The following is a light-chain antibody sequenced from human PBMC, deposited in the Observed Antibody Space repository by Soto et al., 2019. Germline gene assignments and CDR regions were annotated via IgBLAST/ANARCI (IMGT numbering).Light chain of an antibody. Sequence: SYELTQPPSVSVSPGQTARITCSGDALPKQYAYWYQQKPVQAPVLVIYKDSERPSGIPERFSGSSSVTTVTLTISGVQAEDEADYYCQSADSSGTYVVFGGGTKLT. CDR3: QSADSSGTYVV. CDR1: ALPKQY. J-gene: IGLJ2*01. CDR2: KDS. V-gene: IGLV3-25*03.